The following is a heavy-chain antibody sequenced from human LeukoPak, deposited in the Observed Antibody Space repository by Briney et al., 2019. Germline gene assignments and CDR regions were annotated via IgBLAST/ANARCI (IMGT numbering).Heavy chain of an antibody. D-gene: IGHD3-10*01. Sequence: SVKVSGKASGYTFSIHGITWVRQAPGQGLECMGWISAYNGDTNYAQKLQVRVTMTTDTSTSTAYIELRSLRSDDTAVYYCAREGQAYYYGSGSYAFDYWGQGTLVTVSS. CDR1: GYTFSIHG. CDR2: ISAYNGDT. V-gene: IGHV1-18*01. J-gene: IGHJ4*02. CDR3: AREGQAYYYGSGSYAFDY.